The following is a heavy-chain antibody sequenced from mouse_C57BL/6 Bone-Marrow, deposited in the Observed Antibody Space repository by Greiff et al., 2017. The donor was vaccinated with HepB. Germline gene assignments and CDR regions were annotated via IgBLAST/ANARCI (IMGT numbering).Heavy chain of an antibody. V-gene: IGHV1-19*01. CDR3: ARRWDLYYFDY. J-gene: IGHJ2*01. Sequence: VQLQQSGPVLVKPGASVKMSCKASGYTFTDYYMNWVKQSHGKSLEWIGVINPYNGGTSYNQKFKGKATLTVDKSSSTAYMELNSLTSEDSAVYYCARRWDLYYFDYWGQGTTLTVSS. D-gene: IGHD4-1*01. CDR1: GYTFTDYY. CDR2: INPYNGGT.